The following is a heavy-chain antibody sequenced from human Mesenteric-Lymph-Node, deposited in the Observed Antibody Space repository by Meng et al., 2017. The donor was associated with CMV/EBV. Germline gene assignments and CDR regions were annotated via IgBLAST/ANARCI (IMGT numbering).Heavy chain of an antibody. CDR2: IYYSGST. D-gene: IGHD3-10*01. Sequence: GSLRLSCTVSGGSISSYYWSWIRQPPGKGLEWIGYIYYSGSTNYNPSLKSRVTISVDTSKNQFSLKLSSVTAADTAVYYCARETAGAYYYGSGSDYYFDYWGQGTLVTVSS. CDR3: ARETAGAYYYGSGSDYYFDY. V-gene: IGHV4-59*01. CDR1: GGSISSYY. J-gene: IGHJ4*02.